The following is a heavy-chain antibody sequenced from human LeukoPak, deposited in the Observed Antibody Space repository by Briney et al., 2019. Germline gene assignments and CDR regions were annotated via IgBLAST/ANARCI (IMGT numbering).Heavy chain of an antibody. Sequence: SVKVSCKASGGTFSSYAISWVRQAPGQGLEWMGGIIPIFGTANYAQKFQGRVTITADKSTSTAYMELGSLRSEDTAVYYCARGSEDIVVVPAAIVYNWFDPWGQGTLVTVSS. CDR1: GGTFSSYA. CDR3: ARGSEDIVVVPAAIVYNWFDP. D-gene: IGHD2-2*01. J-gene: IGHJ5*02. V-gene: IGHV1-69*06. CDR2: IIPIFGTA.